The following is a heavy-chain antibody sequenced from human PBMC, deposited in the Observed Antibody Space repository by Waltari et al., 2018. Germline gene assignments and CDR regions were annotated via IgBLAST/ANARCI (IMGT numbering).Heavy chain of an antibody. CDR3: AKVSGGATWYGMDV. CDR1: GFTFSSYA. D-gene: IGHD1-26*01. J-gene: IGHJ6*02. Sequence: EVQLLESGGGLVQPGGSLRLSCAASGFTFSSYAMRWVRQAPGKGLEWVSAISGSGCSTYYADSVKGRFTISRDNAKNTLYLQMNSRRAEDTGVYYCAKVSGGATWYGMDVWGQGTTVTVSS. CDR2: ISGSGCST. V-gene: IGHV3-23*01.